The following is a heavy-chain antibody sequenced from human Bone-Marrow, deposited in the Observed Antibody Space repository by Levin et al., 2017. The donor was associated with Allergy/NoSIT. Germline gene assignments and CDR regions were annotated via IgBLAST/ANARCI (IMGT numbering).Heavy chain of an antibody. Sequence: SETLSLTCNVSGASIGRGNYYWIWLRQHPGKGLEWIGYIYYSGSTNYNPSLKSRVTISVDKPKTQFSLKLNSVTAADTAVYYCARGNSVSEWSYHFDYWGQGMLVTVSS. CDR2: IYYSGST. D-gene: IGHD3-3*01. CDR3: ARGNSVSEWSYHFDY. J-gene: IGHJ4*02. CDR1: GASIGRGNYY. V-gene: IGHV4-61*05.